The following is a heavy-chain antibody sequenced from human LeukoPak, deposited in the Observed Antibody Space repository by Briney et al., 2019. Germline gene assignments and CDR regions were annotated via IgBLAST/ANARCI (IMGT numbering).Heavy chain of an antibody. V-gene: IGHV1-18*01. CDR2: ISAYDGNT. CDR1: GYTFSSYS. Sequence: ASVKLSCTASGYTFSSYSISWVRQAPGQGLEWMGWISAYDGNTKYSQKFQGRVTITRDTSASTAYMELNSLRSEDTAVHYCARADEWELPPDYWGQGTLVTVSS. D-gene: IGHD1-26*01. J-gene: IGHJ4*02. CDR3: ARADEWELPPDY.